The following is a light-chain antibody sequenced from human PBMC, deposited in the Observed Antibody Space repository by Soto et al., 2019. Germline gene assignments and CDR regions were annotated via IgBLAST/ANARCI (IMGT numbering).Light chain of an antibody. CDR2: DAS. CDR1: QSVSSNY. J-gene: IGKJ4*01. CDR3: QRYGGSPLT. Sequence: EIVLTQSPGTLSLFPGEKATLSCRASQSVSSNYLAWYQQKPGQAPRLLIYDASSRATGIPDRFSGSGSGTDFALTISRLEPEDFAVYYCQRYGGSPLTFGGGTKVDIK. V-gene: IGKV3-20*01.